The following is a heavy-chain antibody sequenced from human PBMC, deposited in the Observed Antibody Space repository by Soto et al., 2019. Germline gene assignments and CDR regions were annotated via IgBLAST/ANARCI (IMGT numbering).Heavy chain of an antibody. V-gene: IGHV3-23*01. D-gene: IGHD6-19*01. J-gene: IGHJ4*02. CDR2: ISGTGDNT. CDR1: GFTFSSYA. CDR3: TRLAQISDY. Sequence: HPGGSLRLSCAASGFTFSSYAMSWVRQAPGKGLEWVSSISGTGDNTYYAESVKGRFTISRENSKNTVYVQMNSLRAEDTAVYYCTRLAQISDYWGQGTLVTVSS.